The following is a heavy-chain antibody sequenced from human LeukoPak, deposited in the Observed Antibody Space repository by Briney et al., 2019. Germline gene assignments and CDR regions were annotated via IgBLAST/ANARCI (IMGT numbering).Heavy chain of an antibody. V-gene: IGHV4-34*01. CDR2: INHSGST. J-gene: IGHJ4*02. CDR3: ARLWRWLQY. D-gene: IGHD5-24*01. CDR1: GGSFSGYY. Sequence: PSETLSLTCAVYGGSFSGYYWSWIRQPPGKGLEWIGEINHSGSTNYNPSLKSRVTISVDTSKNQFSLKLSSVTAADTAVYYCARLWRWLQYWGQGTLVTVSS.